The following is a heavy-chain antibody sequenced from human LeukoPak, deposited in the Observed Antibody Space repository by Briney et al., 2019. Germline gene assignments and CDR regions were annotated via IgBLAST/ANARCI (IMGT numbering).Heavy chain of an antibody. CDR1: GFTFSIYS. Sequence: GGSLRLSCAASGFTFSIYSMTWVRQTPGKGLEWVSYISDSSSVIYYADSVEGRFTISRDNAKSSLYLQMNSLRADDTAVYYCARGYGTSWFYSWGQGTLVTVSS. D-gene: IGHD6-13*01. CDR3: ARGYGTSWFYS. J-gene: IGHJ5*01. CDR2: ISDSSSVI. V-gene: IGHV3-48*04.